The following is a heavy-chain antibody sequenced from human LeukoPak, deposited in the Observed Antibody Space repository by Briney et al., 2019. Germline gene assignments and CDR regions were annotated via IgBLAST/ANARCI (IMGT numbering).Heavy chain of an antibody. D-gene: IGHD3-10*01. Sequence: ASVKVSCKASGYTFTSYYMHWVRQAPGQGLEWMGIINPSGGSTSYAQKFQGRVTMTRDMSTSTVYMELSSLRSEDTAVYYCARDGYYGSGSYYNTDWFDPWGQGTLVTVSS. J-gene: IGHJ5*02. V-gene: IGHV1-46*01. CDR1: GYTFTSYY. CDR2: INPSGGST. CDR3: ARDGYYGSGSYYNTDWFDP.